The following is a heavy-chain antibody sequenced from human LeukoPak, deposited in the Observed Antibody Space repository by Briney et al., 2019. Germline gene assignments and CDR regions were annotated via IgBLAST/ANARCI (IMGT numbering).Heavy chain of an antibody. CDR1: GASISNYY. D-gene: IGHD3-10*01. V-gene: IGHV4-59*01. Sequence: PSETLSLTCTVSGASISNYYCTWIRQPPGKGLEWIGYYYYGGSTEYNPSLKSRVTISVDTFKNQFSLKLSSVTAADTAVYYCASRYGSGSYGFDFWGQGTLVTVSS. CDR3: ASRYGSGSYGFDF. J-gene: IGHJ4*02. CDR2: YYYGGST.